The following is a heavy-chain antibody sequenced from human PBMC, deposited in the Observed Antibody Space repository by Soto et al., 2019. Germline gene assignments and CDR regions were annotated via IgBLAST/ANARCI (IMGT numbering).Heavy chain of an antibody. CDR2: ISHDGNKI. J-gene: IGHJ3*02. CDR1: GFTFYTYA. D-gene: IGHD3-22*01. V-gene: IGHV3-30-3*01. CDR3: VRDQLYYYDIFGRPLNGFDI. Sequence: PGGSLRLSCAASGFTFYTYAMHWFRQAPGKGLEWVAVISHDGNKIYYTDFVKGRFTISRDNAENSLYLQMNSLGAEDTALYYCVRDQLYYYDIFGRPLNGFDIWGQGTMVTVAS.